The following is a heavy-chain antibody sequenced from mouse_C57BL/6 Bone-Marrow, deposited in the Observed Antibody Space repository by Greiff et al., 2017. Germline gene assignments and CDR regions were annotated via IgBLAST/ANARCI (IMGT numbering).Heavy chain of an antibody. Sequence: EVQGVESGAELVRPGASVKLSCTASGFNIKDDYMHWVKQRPEQGLEWIGWIDPENGDTEYASKFQGKATITADTSSNTAYLQLSSLTSEDTAVYYCTTAGSGCWGTGTTLTVSS. CDR2: IDPENGDT. V-gene: IGHV14-4*01. D-gene: IGHD1-1*01. CDR1: GFNIKDDY. CDR3: TTAGSGC. J-gene: IGHJ1*03.